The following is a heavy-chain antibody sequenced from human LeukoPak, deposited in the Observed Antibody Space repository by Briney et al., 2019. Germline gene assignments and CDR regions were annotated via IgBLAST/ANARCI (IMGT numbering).Heavy chain of an antibody. D-gene: IGHD1-26*01. J-gene: IGHJ5*02. CDR3: ARTVGATTSWFDP. Sequence: SETLSLTCTVSVGSISSGSSYGRWIRKPAGKGLHWFGRIYTSGSTNYTPSLKSRVTISVDTSKNQFSLKLSSVTAADTAVYYCARTVGATTSWFDPWGQGTLVTVSS. V-gene: IGHV4-61*02. CDR2: IYTSGST. CDR1: VGSISSGSSY.